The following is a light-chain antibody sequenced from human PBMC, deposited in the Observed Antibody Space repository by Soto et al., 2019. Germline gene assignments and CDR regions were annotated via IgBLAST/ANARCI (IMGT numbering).Light chain of an antibody. V-gene: IGKV2-30*01. CDR2: QVS. CDR1: QTFVYRDGNTY. Sequence: VVMTQSPLSLPVTLGQPASISCKSSQTFVYRDGNTYLNWIQQRPGRSPRRLIYQVSHRDSGVPDRFSGSGSGTDFTLKISRVEAEDVGVYYCVQGTHWPPFTFGQGTKLEIK. CDR3: VQGTHWPPFT. J-gene: IGKJ2*01.